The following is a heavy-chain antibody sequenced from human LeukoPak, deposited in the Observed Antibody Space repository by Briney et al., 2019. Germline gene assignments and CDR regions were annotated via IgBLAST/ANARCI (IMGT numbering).Heavy chain of an antibody. J-gene: IGHJ4*02. CDR2: IIPIFGTA. CDR3: ATSTGYSYGTYYFDY. V-gene: IGHV1-69*13. D-gene: IGHD5-18*01. Sequence: GASVKVSCKASGGTFISYAISWVRQAPGQGLEWMGGIIPIFGTANYAQKFQGRVTITADESTSTAYMELSSLRSEDTAVYYCATSTGYSYGTYYFDYWGQGTLVTVSS. CDR1: GGTFISYA.